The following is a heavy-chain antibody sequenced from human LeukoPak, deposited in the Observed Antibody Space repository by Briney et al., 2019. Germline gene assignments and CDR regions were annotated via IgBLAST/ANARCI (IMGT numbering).Heavy chain of an antibody. J-gene: IGHJ4*02. D-gene: IGHD6-19*01. CDR2: IIPIFGTT. CDR3: ARARRQWLVGANIRGDNPPYYYDY. Sequence: ASVKVSCKASGGTFNTYAISWVRQAPGQGLEWMGGIIPIFGTTNYAQNFQGRVTITADKSTTTAYMELRSLRSDDTAVYYCARARRQWLVGANIRGDNPPYYYDYWGQGILVTVSS. CDR1: GGTFNTYA. V-gene: IGHV1-69*06.